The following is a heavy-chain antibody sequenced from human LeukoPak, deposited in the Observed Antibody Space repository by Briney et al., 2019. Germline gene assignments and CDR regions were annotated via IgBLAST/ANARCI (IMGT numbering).Heavy chain of an antibody. D-gene: IGHD5-18*01. Sequence: ASVKVSCKASGYTFTSYGIGWVRQAPGQGLEWMGWISAYNGNTNYAQKLQGRVTMTTDTSTSTAYMELRSLRSDDTAVYYCASSGYSYGYLGYWGQGTLVTVSS. CDR1: GYTFTSYG. CDR2: ISAYNGNT. V-gene: IGHV1-18*01. CDR3: ASSGYSYGYLGY. J-gene: IGHJ4*02.